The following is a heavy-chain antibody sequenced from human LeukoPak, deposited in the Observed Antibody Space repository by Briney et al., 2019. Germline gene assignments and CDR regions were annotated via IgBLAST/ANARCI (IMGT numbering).Heavy chain of an antibody. CDR1: GYTFTDYY. Sequence: ASVKVSCKASGYTFTDYYIHLVRQAPGQGLEWMGWIDPNSGGTNYTQKFQGRVTMTRDTSINTAYMELSRLTSDDTAVYFCATWGLHFDIWGQGTMVIVAS. CDR3: ATWGLHFDI. V-gene: IGHV1-2*02. CDR2: IDPNSGGT. J-gene: IGHJ3*02. D-gene: IGHD3-16*01.